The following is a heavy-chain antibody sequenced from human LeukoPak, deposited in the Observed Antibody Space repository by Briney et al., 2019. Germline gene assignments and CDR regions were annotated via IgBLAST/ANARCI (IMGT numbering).Heavy chain of an antibody. D-gene: IGHD5-12*01. CDR2: IGSSGSTI. CDR3: ASTRSGYLFDY. Sequence: QPGGSLRLSCAASGLTFSSYEMNWVRQAPGKGLEWVSYIGSSGSTIYYADSMKGRFTISRENAKNSLYMQMNSLRAEDTAVYYCASTRSGYLFDYWGQGTLVTVSA. J-gene: IGHJ4*02. V-gene: IGHV3-48*03. CDR1: GLTFSSYE.